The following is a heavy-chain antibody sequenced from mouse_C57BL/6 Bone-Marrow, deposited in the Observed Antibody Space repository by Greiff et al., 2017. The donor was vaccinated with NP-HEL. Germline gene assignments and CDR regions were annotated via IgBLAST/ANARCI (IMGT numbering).Heavy chain of an antibody. CDR3: ARSYYYGSSPYYAMDY. CDR1: GYSFTGYY. D-gene: IGHD1-1*01. Sequence: VQLQQSGPELVKPGASVKISCKASGYSFTGYYMNWVKQSPEKSLEWIGEINPSTGGTTYNQKFKAKATLTVDKSSSTAHMQLKSLTSEDSAVYYCARSYYYGSSPYYAMDYWGQGTSVTVSS. CDR2: INPSTGGT. V-gene: IGHV1-42*01. J-gene: IGHJ4*01.